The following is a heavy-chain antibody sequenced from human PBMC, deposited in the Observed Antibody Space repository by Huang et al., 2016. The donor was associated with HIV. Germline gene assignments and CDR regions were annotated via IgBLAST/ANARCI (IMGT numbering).Heavy chain of an antibody. CDR3: ARAARGDGYHGAFDV. Sequence: QVQLVQSGAEFKKPGASLKLSCASSGYIFTTYSIHWFRRVPGQSLQWLGWINPGNGRFPFLQSFNGRVILSSDLSAATVYMQLSGLTADDTATYFCARAARGDGYHGAFDVWGQGTMVTV. V-gene: IGHV1-3*01. CDR2: INPGNGRF. D-gene: IGHD2-2*03. J-gene: IGHJ3*01. CDR1: GYIFTTYS.